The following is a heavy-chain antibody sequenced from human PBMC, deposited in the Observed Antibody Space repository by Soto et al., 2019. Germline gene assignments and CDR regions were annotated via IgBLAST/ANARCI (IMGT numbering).Heavy chain of an antibody. V-gene: IGHV4-31*03. CDR2: IYYSGST. J-gene: IGHJ6*02. CDR1: GGSISSGGYY. Sequence: SETLSLTCTVSGGSISSGGYYWSWIRQHPGKGLEWIGYIYYSGSTYYNPSLKSRVTISVDTSKNQFSLKLSSVTAADTAVYYCAVAHLGDYDFWSGYPSFYGMDVWGQGTTVTVSS. D-gene: IGHD3-3*01. CDR3: AVAHLGDYDFWSGYPSFYGMDV.